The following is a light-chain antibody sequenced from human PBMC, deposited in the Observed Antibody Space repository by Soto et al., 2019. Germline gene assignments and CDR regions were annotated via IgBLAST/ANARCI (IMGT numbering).Light chain of an antibody. CDR1: SSDVGHYNY. V-gene: IGLV2-8*01. Sequence: QSVLTQPPSASGSPGQSVTISCTGTSSDVGHYNYVSWYQHHPGKAPKLMIFEVTKRPSGVPDRFSGSKPGNTASLTVSGLQAEDEADYYCSSYADSNIFVFGTGTKVTVL. CDR3: SSYADSNIFV. CDR2: EVT. J-gene: IGLJ1*01.